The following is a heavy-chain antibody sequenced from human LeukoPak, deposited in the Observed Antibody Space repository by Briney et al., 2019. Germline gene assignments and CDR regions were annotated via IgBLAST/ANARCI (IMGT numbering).Heavy chain of an antibody. CDR3: AKSPGWLLLFDY. J-gene: IGHJ4*02. V-gene: IGHV3-23*01. CDR2: ISGSGGST. Sequence: GGSLRLSCAASGFTFSTYAMSWVRQAPGKGLEWVSTISGSGGSTYYADSVKGRFTISRDNSKNTLYLQTNSLRAEDTAVYYCAKSPGWLLLFDYWGQGTLVTVSS. D-gene: IGHD3-22*01. CDR1: GFTFSTYA.